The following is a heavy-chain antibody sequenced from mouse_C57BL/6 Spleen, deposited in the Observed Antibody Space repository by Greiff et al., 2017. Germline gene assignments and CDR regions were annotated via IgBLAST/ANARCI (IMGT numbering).Heavy chain of an antibody. Sequence: QVQPKQPGAELVRPGSSVKLSCKASGYTFTSYWMHWVKQRPIQGLEWIGNIDPSDSETHYNQKFKDKATLTVDKSSSTAYMQLSSLTSEDSAVYYCARLGYYGSSYYWYFDVWGTGTTVTVSS. CDR1: GYTFTSYW. V-gene: IGHV1-52*01. D-gene: IGHD1-1*01. CDR2: IDPSDSET. CDR3: ARLGYYGSSYYWYFDV. J-gene: IGHJ1*03.